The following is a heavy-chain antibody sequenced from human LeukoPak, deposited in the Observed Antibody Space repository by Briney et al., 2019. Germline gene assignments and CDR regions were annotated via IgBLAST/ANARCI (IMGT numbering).Heavy chain of an antibody. CDR3: ARTYDFGRGPPGDAFDN. V-gene: IGHV3-48*01. CDR2: IDARSGIT. Sequence: GGSLRLSCAASGFTFTIFGLNWVRQAPGKGPEWVSYIDARSGITYYADSVQGRFTISRDNAKESVFLQMNSLRADDTAVYYCARTYDFGRGPPGDAFDNWGPGTLVTVSS. CDR1: GFTFTIFG. J-gene: IGHJ3*02. D-gene: IGHD3-3*01.